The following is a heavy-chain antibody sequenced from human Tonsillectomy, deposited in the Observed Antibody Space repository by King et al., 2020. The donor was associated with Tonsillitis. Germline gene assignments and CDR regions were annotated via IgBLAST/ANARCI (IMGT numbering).Heavy chain of an antibody. CDR2: LYWNDDK. J-gene: IGHJ3*01. D-gene: IGHD3-22*01. Sequence: TLKESGPTLVKPTQTLTLTCSFSGFSLSTSGVGVGWIRQPPGKALEWLALLYWNDDKFYSPSLKTRVTITKDTSKNQVVLTMTNMDPVDTATYYCAQGRAEVVITGEDDVFVVWGQGTMVTVSS. CDR3: AQGRAEVVITGEDDVFVV. CDR1: GFSLSTSGVG. V-gene: IGHV2-5*01.